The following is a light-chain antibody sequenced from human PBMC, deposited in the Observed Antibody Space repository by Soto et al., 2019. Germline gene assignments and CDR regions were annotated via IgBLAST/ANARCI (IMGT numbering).Light chain of an antibody. J-gene: IGKJ1*01. CDR3: QHYNDYSRM. V-gene: IGKV1-5*03. CDR1: QSVDSW. Sequence: DIQMTQSPSTLSASIGDRVTITCRTSQSVDSWLAWYQQKPGKAPKLLIYNASSLRTGVPSRFSGSGSGTEFTITISSLQHDDFANYYCQHYNDYSRMFGQGTKVEIK. CDR2: NAS.